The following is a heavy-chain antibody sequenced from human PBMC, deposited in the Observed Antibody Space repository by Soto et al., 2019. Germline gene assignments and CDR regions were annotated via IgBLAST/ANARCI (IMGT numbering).Heavy chain of an antibody. Sequence: QVQLQESGPGLVKPSETLSLTCSVSGGSVSSGSFYWGWVRQPPGKGLEWIGYIYYIGRTNYNPSLATPVTLSVDTSKNQFSLRLSSMSAADTAVYYCANLMGAGGWFDPWGQGTLVIVSS. J-gene: IGHJ5*02. V-gene: IGHV4-61*01. D-gene: IGHD3-16*01. CDR2: IYYIGRT. CDR1: GGSVSSGSFY. CDR3: ANLMGAGGWFDP.